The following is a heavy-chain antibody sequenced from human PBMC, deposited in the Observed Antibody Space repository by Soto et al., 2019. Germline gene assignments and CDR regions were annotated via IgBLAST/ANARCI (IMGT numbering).Heavy chain of an antibody. CDR3: ARAGVGIAAAVWGPYFFHVLDF. CDR1: GYLFTSYF. CDR2: INSSGGST. J-gene: IGHJ6*02. Sequence: QVQLVQSGAEVKKPGASVKVSCKSSGYLFTSYFIHWVRQAPGQGLEWMGVINSSGGSTTYAQKFQGRLTLTRDTSTSTVNMALSSLTSEDTAVYYCARAGVGIAAAVWGPYFFHVLDFWGQGTTVTVS. V-gene: IGHV1-46*01. D-gene: IGHD6-13*01.